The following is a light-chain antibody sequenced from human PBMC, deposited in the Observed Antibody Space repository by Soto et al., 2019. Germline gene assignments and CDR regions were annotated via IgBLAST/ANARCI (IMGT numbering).Light chain of an antibody. CDR3: QQTYSTPRLT. V-gene: IGKV1-39*01. Sequence: DIQLTQSPSSLSASVGDRVTITCRANQSITNFLNWYQKKHGGPPKLLIYAASNLQSGVPSRFSGSGSATDFALTISGLQPDDFATYYCQQTYSTPRLTFGGGTKVDIK. CDR2: AAS. CDR1: QSITNF. J-gene: IGKJ4*01.